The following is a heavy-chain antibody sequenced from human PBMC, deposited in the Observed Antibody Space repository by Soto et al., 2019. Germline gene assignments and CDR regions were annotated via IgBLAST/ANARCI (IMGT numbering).Heavy chain of an antibody. Sequence: ASVKVSCKASGYSFTDYHIHWVRQAPGQGLEWLGRINPKSGGTSTAQKFQGWVTMTTDTSISTASMELTRLTSDDTAIYYCASSSSSSGGWAYWGQGTLVTVSS. CDR1: GYSFTDYH. CDR3: ASSSSSSGGWAY. CDR2: INPKSGGT. V-gene: IGHV1-2*04. J-gene: IGHJ4*02. D-gene: IGHD6-6*01.